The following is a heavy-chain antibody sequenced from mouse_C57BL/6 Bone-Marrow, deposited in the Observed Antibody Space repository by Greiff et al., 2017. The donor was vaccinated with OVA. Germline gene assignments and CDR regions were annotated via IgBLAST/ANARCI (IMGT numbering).Heavy chain of an antibody. D-gene: IGHD2-1*01. CDR3: AKNRGGNYAFDY. J-gene: IGHJ2*01. CDR2: IWRGGST. CDR1: GFSLTSYG. Sequence: VMLVESGPGLVQPSQRLSITCTVSGFSLTSYGVHWVRQSPGKGLEWLGVIWRGGSTDYNAAFMSRLSITKDNSKSQVFFKMNSLQADDTAIYYCAKNRGGNYAFDYWGQGTTLTVSS. V-gene: IGHV2-5*01.